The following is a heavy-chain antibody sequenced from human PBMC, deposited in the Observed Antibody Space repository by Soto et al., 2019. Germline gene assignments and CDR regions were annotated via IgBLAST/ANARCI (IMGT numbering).Heavy chain of an antibody. Sequence: EVQLVASGGGLVKPGGSLRLSCAASGFTFSSYSMTWVRQAPGKGLEWVSSISSSSSYIYYADSVKGRFTISRDNAKNSLYLQMNSLRAEDTAVYYCARERIAAAATFWFDPWGQGTLVTVSS. CDR2: ISSSSSYI. CDR3: ARERIAAAATFWFDP. CDR1: GFTFSSYS. J-gene: IGHJ5*02. V-gene: IGHV3-21*01. D-gene: IGHD6-13*01.